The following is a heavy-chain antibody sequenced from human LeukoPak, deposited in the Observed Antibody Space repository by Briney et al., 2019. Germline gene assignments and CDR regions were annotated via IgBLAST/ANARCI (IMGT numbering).Heavy chain of an antibody. CDR2: INHSGST. D-gene: IGHD3-10*01. J-gene: IGHJ5*02. Sequence: SETLSLTCAVYGGSFSGYYWSWIRQPPGKGLEWIGEINHSGSTNYNPSLKSRVTISVDTSKNQFSLKLSSVTAADTAVYYCARDSPPDLLWFGELSTNWFDPWGQGTLVTVSS. CDR1: GGSFSGYY. V-gene: IGHV4-34*01. CDR3: ARDSPPDLLWFGELSTNWFDP.